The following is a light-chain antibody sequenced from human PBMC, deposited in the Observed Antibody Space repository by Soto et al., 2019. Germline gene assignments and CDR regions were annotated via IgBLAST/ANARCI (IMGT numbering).Light chain of an antibody. CDR3: CSYAGSYTWV. CDR1: SSDVGGYNY. V-gene: IGLV2-11*01. Sequence: QSALTQPRSVSGSPGQSVTISCTGTSSDVGGYNYVSWHQQHPGKAPKLMIYDVNKRPSGVPDRFSGSKSGNTASLTISELQPEDEADYYCCSYAGSYTWVFGGGTQLTVL. CDR2: DVN. J-gene: IGLJ2*01.